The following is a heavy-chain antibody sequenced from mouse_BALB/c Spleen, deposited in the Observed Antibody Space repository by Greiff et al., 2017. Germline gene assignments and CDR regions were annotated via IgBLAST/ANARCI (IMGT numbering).Heavy chain of an antibody. V-gene: IGHV3-2*02. CDR1: GYSITSDYA. D-gene: IGHD1-2*01. Sequence: EVQLQESGPGLVKPSQSLSLTCTVTGYSITSDYAWNWIRQFPGNKLEWMGYISYSGSTSYNPSLKSRISITRDTSKNQFFLQLNSVTTEDTATYYCARGDYGPWFAYWGQGTLVTVSA. CDR3: ARGDYGPWFAY. J-gene: IGHJ3*01. CDR2: ISYSGST.